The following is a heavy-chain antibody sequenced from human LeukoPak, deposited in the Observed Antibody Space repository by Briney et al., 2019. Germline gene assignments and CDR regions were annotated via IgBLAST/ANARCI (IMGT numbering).Heavy chain of an antibody. CDR1: GFTFSNTW. Sequence: GGSLRLSCAASGFTFSNTWMAWVRQAPGKGLEWVANINQDGSTKQYVDSVKGRFTISRDNAKNSVYLQMNSLRAEVTAVYYCARDQGGSLDYWGQGTLVTVSS. V-gene: IGHV3-7*01. CDR3: ARDQGGSLDY. J-gene: IGHJ4*02. CDR2: INQDGSTK. D-gene: IGHD1-26*01.